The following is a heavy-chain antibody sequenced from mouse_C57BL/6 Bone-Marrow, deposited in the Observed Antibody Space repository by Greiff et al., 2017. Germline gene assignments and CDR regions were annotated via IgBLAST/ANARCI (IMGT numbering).Heavy chain of an antibody. Sequence: DVQLVESGGGLVKPGGSLKLSCAASGFTFSSYAMSWVRQTPEKRLEWVATISDGGSYTYYPDNVKGRFTISRDNAKNNLYLQMSHLKSEDTAMYYCARGGYAIDYWGQGTSVTVSS. CDR1: GFTFSSYA. V-gene: IGHV5-4*01. D-gene: IGHD2-14*01. CDR2: ISDGGSYT. CDR3: ARGGYAIDY. J-gene: IGHJ4*01.